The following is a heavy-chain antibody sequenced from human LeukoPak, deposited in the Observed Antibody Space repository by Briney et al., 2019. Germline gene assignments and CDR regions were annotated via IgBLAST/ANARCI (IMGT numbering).Heavy chain of an antibody. Sequence: SETLSLTCAVYGGSFSGYYWSWIRQPPGKGLEWIGSIYYSGSIYYNPSLKSRVTISVDTSKNQFSLKLSSVTAADTAVYYCARPNCSSTSCPFDYWGQGTLVTVSS. CDR2: IYYSGSI. J-gene: IGHJ4*02. D-gene: IGHD2-2*01. CDR3: ARPNCSSTSCPFDY. V-gene: IGHV4-34*01. CDR1: GGSFSGYY.